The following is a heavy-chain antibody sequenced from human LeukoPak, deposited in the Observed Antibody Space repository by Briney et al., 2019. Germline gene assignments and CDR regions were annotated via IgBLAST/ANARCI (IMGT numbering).Heavy chain of an antibody. Sequence: SETLSLTCTVSGGSISSSNCYWGWIRQPPGKGLEWIGSIYYSGITYYNPSLKSRVTISVETSNNQFSLKLSSVTAADTAMYYCARLLIYCSSTSCHFDYWGQETLVTVSS. CDR3: ARLLIYCSSTSCHFDY. V-gene: IGHV4-39*01. D-gene: IGHD2-2*01. CDR2: IYYSGIT. J-gene: IGHJ4*02. CDR1: GGSISSSNCY.